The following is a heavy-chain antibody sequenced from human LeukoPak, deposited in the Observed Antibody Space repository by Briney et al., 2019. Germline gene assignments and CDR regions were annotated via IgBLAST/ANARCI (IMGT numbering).Heavy chain of an antibody. V-gene: IGHV4-39*07. CDR2: IYYSGST. J-gene: IGHJ3*02. D-gene: IGHD2-8*01. CDR3: AGLGGYCTNGVCYSTFDI. CDR1: GGSISGSNYY. Sequence: SETLSLTCTVSGGSISGSNYYWGWIRQPPGKGLEWIGSIYYSGSTYYNPSLKSRVTISVDTSKNQFSLKLSSVTAADTAVYYCAGLGGYCTNGVCYSTFDIWGQGTMVTVSS.